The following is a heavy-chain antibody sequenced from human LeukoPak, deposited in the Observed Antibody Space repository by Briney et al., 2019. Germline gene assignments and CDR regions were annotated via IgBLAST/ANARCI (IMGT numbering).Heavy chain of an antibody. CDR1: GYSFTNYW. J-gene: IGHJ3*02. CDR3: ARATRDGYHDAFDI. Sequence: GESLKISCKGSGYSFTNYWITWVHQMPGKGLEWMGIIYPADSDTKYSPSFQGQVTISADKSISTAYLQWSSLKASDTAMYYCARATRDGYHDAFDIWGQGTMVTVSS. CDR2: IYPADSDT. V-gene: IGHV5-51*07. D-gene: IGHD5-24*01.